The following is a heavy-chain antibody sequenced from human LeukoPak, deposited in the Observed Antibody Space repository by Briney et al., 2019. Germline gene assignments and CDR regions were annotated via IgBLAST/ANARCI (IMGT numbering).Heavy chain of an antibody. CDR3: AIFSLAATGNSPY. V-gene: IGHV1-2*02. Sequence: ASVKVSCKASGYTFTDYPIHWVRQAPGQGLEWVGYINPNNGATNSPQKVQGRAALTRDPSSSTAYMELRRLTSDDTAVYYCAIFSLAATGNSPYWGQGSLVTVSS. CDR1: GYTFTDYP. J-gene: IGHJ4*02. D-gene: IGHD6-13*01. CDR2: INPNNGAT.